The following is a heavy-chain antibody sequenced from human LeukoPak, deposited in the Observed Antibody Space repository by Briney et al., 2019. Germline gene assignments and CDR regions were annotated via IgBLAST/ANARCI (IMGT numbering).Heavy chain of an antibody. CDR3: ARDHIV. D-gene: IGHD2-15*01. CDR2: IYTSGST. CDR1: GGSINSYY. J-gene: IGHJ4*02. V-gene: IGHV4-4*07. Sequence: SETLSLTCTVSGGSINSYYWSWIRHPAGHGLEWIGRIYTSGSTNYHPSLKSRVTMSVDTSKTQFSLKLSSVTAADTAVYCCARDHIVGGQGTLVTVS.